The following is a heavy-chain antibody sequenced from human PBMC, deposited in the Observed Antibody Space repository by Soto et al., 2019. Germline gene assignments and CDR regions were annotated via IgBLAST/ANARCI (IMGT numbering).Heavy chain of an antibody. Sequence: QVQLQESGPGLVKPSQTLSLTCTVSGGSISSGGYYWSWIRQHPGKGLEWIGYIYYSGSTYYNPSLKSRVNHSVDTAKKQFSLKLSLGAGADTAGDFCAKSLTPWGQGTLVTVSS. V-gene: IGHV4-31*03. D-gene: IGHD3-10*01. J-gene: IGHJ5*02. CDR3: AKSLTP. CDR2: IYYSGST. CDR1: GGSISSGGYY.